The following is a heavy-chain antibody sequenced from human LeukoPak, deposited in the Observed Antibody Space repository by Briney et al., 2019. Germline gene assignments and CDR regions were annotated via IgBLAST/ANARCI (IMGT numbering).Heavy chain of an antibody. CDR2: IYYSGST. V-gene: IGHV4-31*03. D-gene: IGHD2-2*01. J-gene: IGHJ6*02. CDR3: ARAPRRCSSTSCPLGGYYGMDV. CDR1: GGSISSGGYY. Sequence: SQTLSLTCTVSGGSISSGGYYWSWIRQHPGKGLEWIGYIYYSGSTSYNPSLKSRVTISVDTSKNQFSLKLSSVTAADTAVYYCARAPRRCSSTSCPLGGYYGMDVWGQGTTVTVSS.